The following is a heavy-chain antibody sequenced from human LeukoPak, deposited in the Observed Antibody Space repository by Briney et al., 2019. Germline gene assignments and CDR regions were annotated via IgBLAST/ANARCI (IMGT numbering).Heavy chain of an antibody. CDR3: ARVEGRGFSYGHLDY. CDR2: IYSDGSRT. CDR1: GFTLNSNW. D-gene: IGHD5-18*01. J-gene: IGHJ4*02. V-gene: IGHV3-74*01. Sequence: GGSLRLSCAGSGFTLNSNWMHWVRQGPGKGLVWVSRIYSDGSRTNYADSVKGRFTISRDNAKKSLYLQMNSLRAEDTAVYYCARVEGRGFSYGHLDYWGQGTLVTVSS.